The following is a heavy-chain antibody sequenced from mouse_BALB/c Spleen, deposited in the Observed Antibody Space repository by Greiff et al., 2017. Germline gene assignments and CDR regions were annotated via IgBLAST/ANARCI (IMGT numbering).Heavy chain of an antibody. J-gene: IGHJ3*01. CDR1: GYTFTSYY. CDR2: INPSNGGT. CDR3: TIRGNYGAWFAY. V-gene: IGHV1S16*01. Sequence: QVQLKQPGAELVKPGASVKLSCKASGYTFTSYYMYWVKQRPGQGLEWIGGINPSNGGTNFNEKFKSKATLTVDKSSSTAYMQLSSLTSEDSAVYYCTIRGNYGAWFAYWGQGTLVTVSA. D-gene: IGHD2-1*01.